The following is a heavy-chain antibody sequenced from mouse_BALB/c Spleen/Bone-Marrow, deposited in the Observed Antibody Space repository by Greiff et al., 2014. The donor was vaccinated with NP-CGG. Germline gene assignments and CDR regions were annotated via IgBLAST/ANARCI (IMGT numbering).Heavy chain of an antibody. CDR1: GFTFSSYG. CDR3: ARQRGGGYYGFFAY. D-gene: IGHD1-1*01. V-gene: IGHV5-6*01. CDR2: ISSGDGYT. J-gene: IGHJ3*01. Sequence: EVQGVESGGALVKPGGSLKLSCAASGFTFSSYGMSWVRQTPDKRLEWVATISSGDGYTYYPDSVKGRFTISRDNAKNTLYLQMSSLTSEDSAMYYCARQRGGGYYGFFAYWGQGTLVTVSA.